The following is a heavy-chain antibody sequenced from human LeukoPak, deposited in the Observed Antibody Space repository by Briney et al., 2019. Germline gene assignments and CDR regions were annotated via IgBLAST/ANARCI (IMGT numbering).Heavy chain of an antibody. V-gene: IGHV1-69*05. CDR3: ARGYCSSTSCYDDY. J-gene: IGHJ4*02. Sequence: SVKVTCKASGGTFSSYAISWVRQAPGQGLEWMGGIIPIFGTANYAQKFQGRVTITTDESTSTAYMELSSLRSEDTAVYYCARGYCSSTSCYDDYWGQGSLVTVSS. CDR1: GGTFSSYA. CDR2: IIPIFGTA. D-gene: IGHD2-2*01.